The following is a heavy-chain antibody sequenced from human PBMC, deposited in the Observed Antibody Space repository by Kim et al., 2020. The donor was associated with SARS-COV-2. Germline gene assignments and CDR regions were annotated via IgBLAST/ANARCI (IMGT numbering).Heavy chain of an antibody. V-gene: IGHV4-59*01. CDR3: AREGGQRDFSY. CDR2: N. J-gene: IGHJ4*02. D-gene: IGHD6-25*01. Sequence: NNLNPAPMSRVTISVDTSKNQFSLKLSSVTAADTAVYYCAREGGQRDFSYWGQGTLVTVSS.